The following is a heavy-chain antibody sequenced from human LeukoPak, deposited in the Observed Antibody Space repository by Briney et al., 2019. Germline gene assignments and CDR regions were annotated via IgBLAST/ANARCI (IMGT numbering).Heavy chain of an antibody. CDR3: ARDLGTGTAYTNRFDL. D-gene: IGHD2-21*02. CDR1: GFTFSRYE. CDR2: IGITDKT. Sequence: EGSLRLSCTASGFTFSRYEMHWVRQVIGKGLEWVSAIGITDKTYYLAPVEGRFTISRENAKNSVYLQMNSLRAEDTAVYYCARDLGTGTAYTNRFDLWGQGTLVTVSS. J-gene: IGHJ5*02. V-gene: IGHV3-13*01.